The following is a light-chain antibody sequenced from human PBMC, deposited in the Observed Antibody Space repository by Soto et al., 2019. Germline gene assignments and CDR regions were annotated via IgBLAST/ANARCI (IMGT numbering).Light chain of an antibody. J-gene: IGLJ1*01. V-gene: IGLV2-14*01. CDR2: AVS. CDR1: SSDFGGYNY. Sequence: QSALTQPASVSGSPGQSITISCTGTSSDFGGYNYVSWYQQHPDKAPTLMIYAVSNRPSGVSTRFSGSQSGNTASLTISGLQAEDDADYYCSSYTSSGTRVFGTGTKLTVL. CDR3: SSYTSSGTRV.